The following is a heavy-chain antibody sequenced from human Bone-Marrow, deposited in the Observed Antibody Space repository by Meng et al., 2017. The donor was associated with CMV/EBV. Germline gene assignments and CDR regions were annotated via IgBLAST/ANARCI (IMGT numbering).Heavy chain of an antibody. J-gene: IGHJ6*02. CDR2: IYYSGST. CDR3: ARARSGGRYYYGIAV. CDR1: GGSISSYY. D-gene: IGHD1-26*01. Sequence: SETLSLTCTVSGGSISSYYWSWIRQPPGKGLEWIGYIYYSGSTNYNPSLKSRVTISVDTSKNQFSLKLSSVTAADTAVYYCARARSGGRYYYGIAVWGPGTTVTVSS. V-gene: IGHV4-59*01.